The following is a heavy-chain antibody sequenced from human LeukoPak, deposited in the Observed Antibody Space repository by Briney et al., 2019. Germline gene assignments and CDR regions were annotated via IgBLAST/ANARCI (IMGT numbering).Heavy chain of an antibody. Sequence: SVKVSCKASGGTFSSYAISWVRQAPGQGLEWMGRIIPILGIANYAQKFQGRVTITADKSTSTAYMELSSLRTEDTAVYYCARASGYSYGYRYWGQGTLVTVSS. CDR2: IIPILGIA. CDR3: ARASGYSYGYRY. V-gene: IGHV1-69*04. CDR1: GGTFSSYA. D-gene: IGHD5-18*01. J-gene: IGHJ4*02.